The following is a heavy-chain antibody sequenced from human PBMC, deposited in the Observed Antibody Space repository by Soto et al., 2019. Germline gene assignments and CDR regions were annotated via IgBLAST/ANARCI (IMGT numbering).Heavy chain of an antibody. CDR3: ARSCSSATCALDS. CDR2: IYYTGST. D-gene: IGHD2-15*01. V-gene: IGHV4-59*08. CDR1: GDSIKTYY. J-gene: IGHJ4*02. Sequence: SETLSLNCTVYGDSIKTYYWSWIRQPPGKGLECIGYIYYTGSTTYNPSLKSRVTISVDTSKNQFSLRLSSVTAADTAVYYCARSCSSATCALDSWGQGTLVTVS.